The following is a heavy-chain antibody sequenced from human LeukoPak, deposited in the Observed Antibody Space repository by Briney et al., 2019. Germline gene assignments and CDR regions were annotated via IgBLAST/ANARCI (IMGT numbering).Heavy chain of an antibody. CDR1: GYTFTSYY. D-gene: IGHD1-26*01. CDR2: INPTGGST. V-gene: IGHV1-46*01. Sequence: ASVKDSCKASGYTFTSYYMHWVRQAPGQGLEWMGPINPTGGSTGYAQKFQGRVTMTRDMSTSTDYMELSSLRSEDTAIYYCARDNSVGDNAWWFDPWGQGTLVTVSS. CDR3: ARDNSVGDNAWWFDP. J-gene: IGHJ5*02.